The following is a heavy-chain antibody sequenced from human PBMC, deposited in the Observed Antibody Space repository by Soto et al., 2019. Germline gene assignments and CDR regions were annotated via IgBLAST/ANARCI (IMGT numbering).Heavy chain of an antibody. CDR1: GFTFSSYA. V-gene: IGHV3-23*01. Sequence: EVQLLESGGGLVQPGGSLRLSCAASGFTFSSYAMSWVRQAPGKGLEWVSAISGSGGSTYYADSVKGRFTISRDNSKNTLYLQMNSLSAEDTAVYYCAKDQPRFLEWSSSIGLDVWGKGTTVTVSS. D-gene: IGHD3-3*01. J-gene: IGHJ6*04. CDR2: ISGSGGST. CDR3: AKDQPRFLEWSSSIGLDV.